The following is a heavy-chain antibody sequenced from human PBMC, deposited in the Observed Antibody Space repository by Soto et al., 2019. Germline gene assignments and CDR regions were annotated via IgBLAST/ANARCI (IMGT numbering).Heavy chain of an antibody. CDR1: GFTFSSYG. V-gene: IGHV3-30*18. CDR2: ISYDGSNK. D-gene: IGHD2-21*02. CDR3: AKVKGWNIVVVTAIRHYYGMDV. Sequence: GGSLRLSCAASGFTFSSYGMHWVRQAPGKGLEWVAVISYDGSNKYYADSVKGRFTISRDNSKNTLYLQMNSLRAEDTAVYYCAKVKGWNIVVVTAIRHYYGMDVWGQGTTVTVSS. J-gene: IGHJ6*02.